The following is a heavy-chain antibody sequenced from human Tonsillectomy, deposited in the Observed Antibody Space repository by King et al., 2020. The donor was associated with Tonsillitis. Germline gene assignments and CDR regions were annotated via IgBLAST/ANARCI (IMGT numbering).Heavy chain of an antibody. D-gene: IGHD6-19*01. CDR3: AKDRQWLVDY. J-gene: IGHJ4*02. CDR1: GFTFSSYG. V-gene: IGHV3-30*18. CDR2: ISYDGSNK. Sequence: QLVQSGGGVVQPGRSLRLSCAASGFTFSSYGMHWVRQAPGKGLEWVAVISYDGSNKYYADSVKCRFTISRDNSKNTLYLQMNSLRAEDTAVYYCAKDRQWLVDYWGQGTLVTVSS.